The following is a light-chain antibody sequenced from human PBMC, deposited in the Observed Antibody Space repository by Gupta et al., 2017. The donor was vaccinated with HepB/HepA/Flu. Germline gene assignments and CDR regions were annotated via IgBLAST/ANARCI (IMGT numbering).Light chain of an antibody. V-gene: IGLV1-47*01. Sequence: QSVLTQPPSASGTPGQRVTISSSGSSPDIGSIYVYWYQQLPGTAPKLLIYRTNQRRSGVPDRFSGSKSGTSASLAISGLRSEDEADYYCAAWDDSLSSWVFGGGTKLIVL. CDR3: AAWDDSLSSWV. CDR1: SPDIGSIY. J-gene: IGLJ3*02. CDR2: RTN.